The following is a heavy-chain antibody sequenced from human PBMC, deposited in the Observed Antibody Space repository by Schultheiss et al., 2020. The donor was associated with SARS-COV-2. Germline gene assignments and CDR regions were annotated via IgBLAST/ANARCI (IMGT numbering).Heavy chain of an antibody. CDR2: IKQDGSEK. V-gene: IGHV3-7*02. J-gene: IGHJ6*02. D-gene: IGHD4-17*01. Sequence: GGSLRLSCAASGFTFDDYAMHWVRQAPGKGLEWVANIKQDGSEKYYVDSVKGRFTISRDNSKNTLYLQMNSLRAEDTAVYYCARADGDYYYYGMDVWGQGTTVTVSS. CDR3: ARADGDYYYYGMDV. CDR1: GFTFDDYA.